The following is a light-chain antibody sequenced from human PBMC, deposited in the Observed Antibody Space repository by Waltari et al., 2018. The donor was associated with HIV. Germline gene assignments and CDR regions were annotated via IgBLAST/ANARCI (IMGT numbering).Light chain of an antibody. J-gene: IGLJ1*01. V-gene: IGLV2-23*01. CDR1: SRDVGSYDL. CDR2: EGS. Sequence: QSALTQPASVSGSPGQSIPISCTGTSRDVGSYDLVTWYQQHPGKAPKLMIYEGSKRPSGVSNRFSGSKSGNTASLTISGLQAEDEADYYCCSYAGTSPYVFGTGTKVTVL. CDR3: CSYAGTSPYV.